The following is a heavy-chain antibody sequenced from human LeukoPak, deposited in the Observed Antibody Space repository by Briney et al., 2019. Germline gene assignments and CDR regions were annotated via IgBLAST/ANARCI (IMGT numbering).Heavy chain of an antibody. D-gene: IGHD3-22*01. CDR1: GGSISSSNW. CDR3: ARASATSGYYLFDY. V-gene: IGHV4-4*02. Sequence: PSETLSLTCAVSGGSISSSNWWRWVRQPPGKGLEWIGEIYHSGSTNYNPSLKSRVTISVDKSKNQFSLKLSSVTAADTAVYYCARASATSGYYLFDYWGQGTLVTVSS. J-gene: IGHJ4*02. CDR2: IYHSGST.